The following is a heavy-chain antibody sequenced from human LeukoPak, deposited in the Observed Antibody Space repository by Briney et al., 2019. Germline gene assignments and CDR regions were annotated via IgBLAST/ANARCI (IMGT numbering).Heavy chain of an antibody. Sequence: PGGSLRLSCTASGFTFMNYNMDWVRQAPGKRLEWVSSISSYSDYIDYADSVKGRFTISRDNAKNSLYLEMTSLRADDTAIYYCARKTVMVAAPFDYWGQGTLVTVSS. CDR1: GFTFMNYN. J-gene: IGHJ4*02. CDR3: ARKTVMVAAPFDY. V-gene: IGHV3-21*01. D-gene: IGHD2-15*01. CDR2: ISSYSDYI.